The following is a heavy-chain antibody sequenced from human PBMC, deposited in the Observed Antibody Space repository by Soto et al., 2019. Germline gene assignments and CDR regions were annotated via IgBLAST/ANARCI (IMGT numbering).Heavy chain of an antibody. D-gene: IGHD3-16*01. Sequence: EVQVVESGGGLVQPGGSLRLSCVATGFTVDSNYISWVRQAPGKGLEWVAVMYSGGTTHYADSVKDRLTVSRDTSRNTLYLQMNSLRLEDTAVYYCAREGRGNWFDPWGQGTLVTVSS. CDR2: MYSGGTT. CDR1: GFTVDSNY. V-gene: IGHV3-66*01. J-gene: IGHJ5*02. CDR3: AREGRGNWFDP.